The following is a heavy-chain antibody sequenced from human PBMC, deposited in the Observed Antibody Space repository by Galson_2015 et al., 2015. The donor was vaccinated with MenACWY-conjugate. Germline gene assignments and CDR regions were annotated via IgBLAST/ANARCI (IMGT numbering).Heavy chain of an antibody. CDR1: GFTFSTYA. J-gene: IGHJ4*02. CDR3: TRDPEGDLDFDY. CDR2: ITNVADIT. Sequence: SLRLSCAASGFTFSTYAMSWVRQAPGKGLVWVSAITNVADITYYADSVKGRFTISRDKSKNTLYLQMTSLRVEDTAVYFCTRDPEGDLDFDYWGQGTLVTVSS. D-gene: IGHD2-21*02. V-gene: IGHV3-23*01.